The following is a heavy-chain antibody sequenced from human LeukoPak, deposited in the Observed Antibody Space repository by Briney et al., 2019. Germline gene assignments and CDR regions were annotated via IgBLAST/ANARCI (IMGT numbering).Heavy chain of an antibody. CDR2: ISSDGSRV. J-gene: IGHJ4*02. CDR1: GFTFSDYW. CDR3: ARNPNTAMVSYYFDY. D-gene: IGHD5-18*01. Sequence: GGSLTLSCAASGFTFSDYWMHWVRQAPGKGLVWVSRISSDGSRVTYADSVKGRFTISRDNAKNTLYLQMNSLRAEDTAVYYCARNPNTAMVSYYFDYWGQGTLVTVSS. V-gene: IGHV3-74*01.